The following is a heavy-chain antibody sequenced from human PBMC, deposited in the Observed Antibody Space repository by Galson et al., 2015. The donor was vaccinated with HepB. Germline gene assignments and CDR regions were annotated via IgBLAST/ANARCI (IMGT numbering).Heavy chain of an antibody. J-gene: IGHJ6*03. CDR1: GFTFSNAW. V-gene: IGHV3-15*01. CDR3: TTDGGVSYGGPGRPDLTYYYYMDV. D-gene: IGHD3-16*01. Sequence: SLRLSCAASGFTFSNAWMSWVRQAPGKGLEWVGRIKSKTDGGTTDYAAPVKGRFTISRDDSKNTLYLQMNSLKTEDTAVYYCTTDGGVSYGGPGRPDLTYYYYMDVWGKGTTVTVSS. CDR2: IKSKTDGGTT.